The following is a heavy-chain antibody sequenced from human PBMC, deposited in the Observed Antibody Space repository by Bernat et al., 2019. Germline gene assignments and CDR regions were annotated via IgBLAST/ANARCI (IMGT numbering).Heavy chain of an antibody. CDR1: GGSISSSSYY. V-gene: IGHV4-39*01. D-gene: IGHD6-13*01. Sequence: QLQLQESGPGLVKPSETLSLTCTVSGGSISSSSYYWGWIRQPPGKGLEWIGSIYYSGSTYYNASLKSRVTISVDTSKNQFSRKLSSVTAADTAVYYCARQRSSSWYSPFEYWGQGTLATVSS. J-gene: IGHJ4*02. CDR3: ARQRSSSWYSPFEY. CDR2: IYYSGST.